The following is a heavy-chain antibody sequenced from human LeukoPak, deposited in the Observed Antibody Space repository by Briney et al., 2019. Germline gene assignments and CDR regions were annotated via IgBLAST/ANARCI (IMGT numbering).Heavy chain of an antibody. J-gene: IGHJ6*02. CDR2: IYYNGNT. Sequence: SETLSLTCTVSGGSISSSSYYWGWVRQPPGKGLEWIGSIYYNGNTYYNPSLQSRVTISVDTSKNQFSLKLSSVTAADTAVYCCAQKIRDYYYYGMDVWGQGTTVTVSS. CDR1: GGSISSSSYY. CDR3: AQKIRDYYYYGMDV. V-gene: IGHV4-39*07.